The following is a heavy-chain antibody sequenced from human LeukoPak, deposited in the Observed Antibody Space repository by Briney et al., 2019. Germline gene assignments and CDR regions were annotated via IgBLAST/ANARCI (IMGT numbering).Heavy chain of an antibody. Sequence: PGGSLRLSCAASGFTFRTYAMNWVRQAPGKGLEWASSIRGFSMGPETTHYADSVRGRFIISRDNSKNTLFLQMSSLRVEDTAVYYCARDSYFDYWGDVWGQGTTVTVSS. CDR3: ARDSYFDYWGDV. D-gene: IGHD3-3*01. CDR1: GFTFRTYA. V-gene: IGHV3-23*01. CDR2: IRGFSMGPETT. J-gene: IGHJ6*02.